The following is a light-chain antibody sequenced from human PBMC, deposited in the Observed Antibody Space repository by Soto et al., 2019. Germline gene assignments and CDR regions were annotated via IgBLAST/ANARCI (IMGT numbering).Light chain of an antibody. CDR3: SSFSASHGRM. J-gene: IGLJ3*02. CDR1: SSDVGDYNY. V-gene: IGLV2-8*01. Sequence: QSALTQPPSASGSAGQSVTISCTGTSSDVGDYNYVAWYQQHPGKAPKLLIYDVNKRPSGVPDRFSGSKSGNTASLTVSGLQADDEADYHCSSFSASHGRMFGGGTKLTVL. CDR2: DVN.